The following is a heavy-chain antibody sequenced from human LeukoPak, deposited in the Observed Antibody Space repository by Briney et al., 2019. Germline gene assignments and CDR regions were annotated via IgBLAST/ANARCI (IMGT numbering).Heavy chain of an antibody. V-gene: IGHV5-10-1*01. D-gene: IGHD2-15*01. CDR1: GYSFTSYW. CDR3: ARQAQKVVAALGMDV. J-gene: IGHJ6*04. Sequence: GESLRISCKGSGYSFTSYWISWVRQMPGKGLEWMGRIDPSDSYTNYSPSLQGHVTISADKSISTAYLQWSSLKASDTAMYYCARQAQKVVAALGMDVWGKGTTVTVSS. CDR2: IDPSDSYT.